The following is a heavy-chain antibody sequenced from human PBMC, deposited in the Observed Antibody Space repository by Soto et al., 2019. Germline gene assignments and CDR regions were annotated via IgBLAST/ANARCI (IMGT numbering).Heavy chain of an antibody. J-gene: IGHJ1*01. CDR1: GFTFSTYA. CDR3: VKDEYCGSTSCHGYFQH. CDR2: ISSDGGST. Sequence: PGGSLRLSCSASGFTFSTYAMHWVRQAPGKGLAYVSVISSDGGSTFYADSVKGRFTISRDNSNNTLYLQMSSLRAEDTAVYYCVKDEYCGSTSCHGYFQHWGQGTLVTVSS. V-gene: IGHV3-64D*06. D-gene: IGHD2-2*01.